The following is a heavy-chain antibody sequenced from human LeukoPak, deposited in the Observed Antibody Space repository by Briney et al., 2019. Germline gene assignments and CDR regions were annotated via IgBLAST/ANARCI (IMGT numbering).Heavy chain of an antibody. J-gene: IGHJ4*02. CDR2: ISYDGSNK. V-gene: IGHV3-30*18. CDR3: AKDSGSYVDY. CDR1: GFTFSSYG. Sequence: GGSLRLSCAASGFTFSSYGMHWVRQAPGKGLEWVAVISYDGSNKYYADSVKGRFTISRDNSKNTLYLQMNSLRAEDTAVYYCAKDSGSYVDYWGQGTLVTVSS. D-gene: IGHD3-10*01.